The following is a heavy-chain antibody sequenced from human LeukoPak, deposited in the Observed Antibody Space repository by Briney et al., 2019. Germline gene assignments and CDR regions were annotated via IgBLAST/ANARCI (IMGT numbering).Heavy chain of an antibody. CDR1: GFTFSNYW. CDR3: AKDLDCSSSSCGAFDM. CDR2: INTDGSST. J-gene: IGHJ3*02. Sequence: GGSLRLSCAASGFTFSNYWMHWVRQAPGKGLVWVSRINTDGSSTDYADSVKGRFTISRDNAKNTFYLQMNSLRADDTAVYFCAKDLDCSSSSCGAFDMWGQGTKVTVSS. D-gene: IGHD2-2*01. V-gene: IGHV3-74*01.